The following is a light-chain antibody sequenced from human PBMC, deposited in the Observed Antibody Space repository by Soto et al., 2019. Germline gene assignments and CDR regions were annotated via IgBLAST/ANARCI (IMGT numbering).Light chain of an antibody. V-gene: IGLV2-14*03. Sequence: SALTKAASVSGSHREGRRLSCTGTSSDGGGYNYVSWYQQHPGKAPKFMIYDVSSRPSGVSNRFSGSKSGNTASLTISGLQAEDEADSYCCSYTTSNTRQIVFGTGTKVTV. CDR2: DVS. J-gene: IGLJ1*01. CDR1: SSDGGGYNY. CDR3: CSYTTSNTRQIV.